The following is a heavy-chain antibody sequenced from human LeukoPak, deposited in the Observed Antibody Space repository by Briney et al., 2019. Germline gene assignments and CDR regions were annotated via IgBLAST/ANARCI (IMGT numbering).Heavy chain of an antibody. CDR3: ARGLSKTGIAVAGEGDPDY. Sequence: PSETLSLTCAVYGGSFSGYYWSWIRQPPGKGLEWIGEINHSGSTNYNPSLKSRVTISVDTSKNQFSLKLSSVTAADTAVYYCARGLSKTGIAVAGEGDPDYWGQGTLVTVSS. V-gene: IGHV4-34*01. J-gene: IGHJ4*02. CDR2: INHSGST. D-gene: IGHD6-19*01. CDR1: GGSFSGYY.